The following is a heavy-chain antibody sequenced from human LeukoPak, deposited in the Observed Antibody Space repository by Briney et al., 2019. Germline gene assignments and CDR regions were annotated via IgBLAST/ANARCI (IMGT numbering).Heavy chain of an antibody. CDR1: GFKFSSYA. Sequence: GRSLRLSCAAFGFKFSSYALDWVRQAPGKGLEWVAIISYDGNSEYYADSVKGRFTISRDNSNNTLYLEMSSVRPEDTATYYCATNRGCSTTRCNRAFDYWGQGTLVTVSS. CDR2: ISYDGNSE. D-gene: IGHD2-8*01. V-gene: IGHV3-30-3*01. J-gene: IGHJ4*02. CDR3: ATNRGCSTTRCNRAFDY.